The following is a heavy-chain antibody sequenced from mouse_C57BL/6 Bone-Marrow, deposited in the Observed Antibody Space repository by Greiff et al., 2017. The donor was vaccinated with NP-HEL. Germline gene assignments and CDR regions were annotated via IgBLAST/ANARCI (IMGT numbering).Heavy chain of an antibody. Sequence: EVQVVESGGGLVKPGGSLKLSCAASGFTFSSYAMSWVRQTPEKRLEWVATISDGGSYTYYPDNVKGRFTISRDNAKNNLYLQMSHLKSEDTAMYYWARFLYGNFPDYWGQGTTLTVSS. CDR3: ARFLYGNFPDY. V-gene: IGHV5-4*01. CDR1: GFTFSSYA. J-gene: IGHJ2*01. CDR2: ISDGGSYT. D-gene: IGHD2-1*01.